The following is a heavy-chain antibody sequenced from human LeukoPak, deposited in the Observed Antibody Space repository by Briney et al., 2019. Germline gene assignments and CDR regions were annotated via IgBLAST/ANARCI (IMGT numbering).Heavy chain of an antibody. CDR3: AREGVMPVAPVNIGTSDRPLYEYYALDV. Sequence: GGSLRLSYVAYGFIFSDYLVDWVRQARGMGLEWVPGLTYDGIEWNYLEYVRGRFNDSRDNAKNSLYLQMNNLRAEDTAVYYCAREGVMPVAPVNIGTSDRPLYEYYALDVWGQGTTVTVSS. J-gene: IGHJ6*02. CDR1: GFIFSDYL. V-gene: IGHV3-7*03. CDR2: LTYDGIEW. D-gene: IGHD1-14*01.